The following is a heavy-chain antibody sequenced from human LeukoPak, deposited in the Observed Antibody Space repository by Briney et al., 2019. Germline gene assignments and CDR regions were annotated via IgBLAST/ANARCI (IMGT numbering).Heavy chain of an antibody. V-gene: IGHV4-39*02. CDR1: GGSISSSSYY. J-gene: IGHJ5*02. CDR2: IYYSGST. CDR3: AREGHIVVVPPAIHRYNWFDP. D-gene: IGHD2-2*02. Sequence: SETLSLTCTVSGGSISSSSYYWGWIRQPPGKGLEWIGSIYYSGSTYYNPSLKSRVTISVDTSKNQFSLKLSSVTAADTAVYYCAREGHIVVVPPAIHRYNWFDPWGQGTLVTVSS.